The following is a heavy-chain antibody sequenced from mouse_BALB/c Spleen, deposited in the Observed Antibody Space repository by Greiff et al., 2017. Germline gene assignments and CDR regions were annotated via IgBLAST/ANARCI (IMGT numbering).Heavy chain of an antibody. CDR2: ISSGSSTI. Sequence: DVMLVESGGGLVQPGGSRKLSCAASGFTFSSFGMHWVRQAPEKGLEWVAYISSGSSTIYYADTVKGRFTISRDNPKNTLFLQMTSLRSEDTAMYYCARSGYGNPLDYWGQGTTLTVSS. V-gene: IGHV5-17*02. D-gene: IGHD2-10*02. J-gene: IGHJ2*01. CDR3: ARSGYGNPLDY. CDR1: GFTFSSFG.